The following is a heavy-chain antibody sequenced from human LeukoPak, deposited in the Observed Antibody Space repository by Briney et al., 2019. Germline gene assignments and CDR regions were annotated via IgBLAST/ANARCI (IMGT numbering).Heavy chain of an antibody. Sequence: GGSLRPSCAASGFTFSSYGMHWVRQAPGKGLEWVAVISYDGSNKYYADSVKGRFTISRDNSKNTLYLQMNSLRAEDTAVYYCAKGYGSGSYNWFDPWGQGTLVTVSS. V-gene: IGHV3-30*18. J-gene: IGHJ5*02. CDR1: GFTFSSYG. D-gene: IGHD3-10*01. CDR3: AKGYGSGSYNWFDP. CDR2: ISYDGSNK.